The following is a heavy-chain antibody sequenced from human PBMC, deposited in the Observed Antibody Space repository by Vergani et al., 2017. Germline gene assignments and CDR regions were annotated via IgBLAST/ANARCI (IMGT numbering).Heavy chain of an antibody. CDR3: ARDGGYYYDSSGYYGY. CDR2: IDPSDSYT. Sequence: VQLVESGGGLVQPGESLRISCKGSGYSFTSYWISWVRQMPGKGLEWMGRIDPSDSYTNYSPSFQGHVTISSDKSISTAYLQWSSLKASDTAMYYCARDGGYYYDSSGYYGYWGQGTLVTVSS. D-gene: IGHD3-22*01. CDR1: GYSFTSYW. J-gene: IGHJ4*02. V-gene: IGHV5-10-1*01.